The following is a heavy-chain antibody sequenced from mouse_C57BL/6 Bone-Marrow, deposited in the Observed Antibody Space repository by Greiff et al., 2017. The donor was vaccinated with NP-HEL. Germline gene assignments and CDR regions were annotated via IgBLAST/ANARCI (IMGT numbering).Heavy chain of an antibody. J-gene: IGHJ3*01. V-gene: IGHV1-52*01. CDR2: IDPSDSET. CDR3: ARSWASWRFAY. CDR1: GYTFTSYW. Sequence: QVQLQQPGAELVRPGSSVKLSCKASGYTFTSYWMHWVKQRPIQGLEWIGNIDPSDSETHYNQKFKDKATLTVDKSSSTAYMQLSSLTSRDSAVYYGARSWASWRFAYWGRGTLVTVSA.